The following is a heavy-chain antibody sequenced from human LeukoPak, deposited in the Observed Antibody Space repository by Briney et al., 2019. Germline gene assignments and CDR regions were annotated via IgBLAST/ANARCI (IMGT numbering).Heavy chain of an antibody. D-gene: IGHD6-19*01. Sequence: ASVKVSCKASGGTFSSYAISWVRQAPGQGLEWMGGIIPIFGTANYAQKFQGRVTITRNTSISTAYMELSSLRSEDTAVYYCARASSGWYRGIIDYWGQGTLVTVSS. CDR3: ARASSGWYRGIIDY. CDR2: IIPIFGTA. V-gene: IGHV1-69*05. CDR1: GGTFSSYA. J-gene: IGHJ4*02.